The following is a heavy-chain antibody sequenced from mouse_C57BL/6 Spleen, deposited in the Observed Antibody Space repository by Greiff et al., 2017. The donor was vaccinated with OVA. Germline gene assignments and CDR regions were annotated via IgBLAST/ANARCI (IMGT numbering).Heavy chain of an antibody. V-gene: IGHV1-72*01. CDR3: ARLLGYYFDD. CDR1: GYTFTSYW. J-gene: IGHJ2*01. CDR2: IAPNSGGT. Sequence: QVQLQQPGAELVKPGASVKLSCKASGYTFTSYWMHWVKQRPGRGLEWIGRIAPNSGGTKYNEKFKSQATLTVDKPSSTAYMQLSSLTSEDAAVYYCARLLGYYFDDWGQGTTLTVSS. D-gene: IGHD1-1*01.